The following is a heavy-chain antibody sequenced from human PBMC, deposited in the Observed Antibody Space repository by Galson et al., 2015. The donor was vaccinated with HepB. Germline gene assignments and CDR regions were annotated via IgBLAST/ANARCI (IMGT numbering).Heavy chain of an antibody. CDR3: ARGDDSNYPSWFDP. CDR2: IYYSGST. J-gene: IGHJ5*02. Sequence: TLSLTCTVFGGSISSGGHYWNWIRQHPGKGLEWIGYIYYSGSTQYNSSLKSRVTISIDTSKNQFSLKLSSVTAADTAVYYCARGDDSNYPSWFDPWGLGTLVTVSS. CDR1: GGSISSGGHY. D-gene: IGHD4-11*01. V-gene: IGHV4-31*03.